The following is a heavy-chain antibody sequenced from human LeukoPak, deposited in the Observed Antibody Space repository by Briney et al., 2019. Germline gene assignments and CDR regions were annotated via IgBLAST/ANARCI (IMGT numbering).Heavy chain of an antibody. CDR2: MNPNTGDT. V-gene: IGHV1-2*02. CDR1: GYTFSDYY. Sequence: ASVKVSCKASGYTFSDYYIHWVRQAPGQGLEWMGWMNPNTGDTNYAQKFQGRVTMTRDTSIRTSYMELNRLTFDDTAVYYCAREENGDYRYYYYYYMDVWGKGITVTVSS. J-gene: IGHJ6*03. D-gene: IGHD4-17*01. CDR3: AREENGDYRYYYYYYMDV.